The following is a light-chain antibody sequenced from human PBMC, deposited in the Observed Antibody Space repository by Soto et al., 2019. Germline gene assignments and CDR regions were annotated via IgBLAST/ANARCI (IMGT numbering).Light chain of an antibody. CDR2: EAC. CDR1: NSDVGSHNF. Sequence: QSALTQPASVSGSPGQSITISCTGTNSDVGSHNFVSWYQQYPGKAPKLLIYEACKRPSGLSNRFSGSKSGNTASLTISGLQAEDEADYYCCSLTNGATWVFGGGTKLTVL. CDR3: CSLTNGATWV. J-gene: IGLJ3*02. V-gene: IGLV2-23*01.